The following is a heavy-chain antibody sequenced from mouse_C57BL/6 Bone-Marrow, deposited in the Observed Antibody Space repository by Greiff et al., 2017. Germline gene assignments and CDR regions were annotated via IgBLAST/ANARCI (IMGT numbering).Heavy chain of an antibody. CDR1: GYTFTSYW. J-gene: IGHJ3*01. CDR2: IYPGSGST. V-gene: IGHV1-55*01. CDR3: ARKWDDYDAWFAY. Sequence: QVQLQQPGAELVKPGASVKMSCKASGYTFTSYWITWVKQRPGQGLEWIGDIYPGSGSTNYNEKFKSKATLTVDTSSSTAYMQLSSLTSEDAAVXYCARKWDDYDAWFAYWGQGTLVTVSA. D-gene: IGHD2-4*01.